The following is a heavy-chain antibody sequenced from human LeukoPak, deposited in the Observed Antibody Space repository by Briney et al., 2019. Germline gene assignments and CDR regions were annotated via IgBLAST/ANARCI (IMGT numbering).Heavy chain of an antibody. Sequence: SETLSLTCTVSGGSISSYYWSWIRQPPGKGLEWIGYIYYSGSTNYNPSLKSRVTISVGTSKNQFSLKLSSVTAADTAVYYCARDSQYYVSSGYPNAFDIWGQGTMVTVSS. CDR2: IYYSGST. CDR3: ARDSQYYVSSGYPNAFDI. J-gene: IGHJ3*02. CDR1: GGSISSYY. D-gene: IGHD3-22*01. V-gene: IGHV4-59*01.